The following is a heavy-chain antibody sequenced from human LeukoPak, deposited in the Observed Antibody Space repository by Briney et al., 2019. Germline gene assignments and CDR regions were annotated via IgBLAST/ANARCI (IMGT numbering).Heavy chain of an antibody. CDR1: GGSINGSTYY. D-gene: IGHD6-13*01. CDR2: IYHTGST. V-gene: IGHV4-39*01. Sequence: SETLSLTCTVSGGSINGSTYYWGCIRHPPGKGLEWIGNIYHTGSTFSNPSLKSRVTVSVDTSKNQFSLKLNSVTAADTAVYYCARRLYGSSWRDYWGQGILVTVSS. CDR3: ARRLYGSSWRDY. J-gene: IGHJ4*02.